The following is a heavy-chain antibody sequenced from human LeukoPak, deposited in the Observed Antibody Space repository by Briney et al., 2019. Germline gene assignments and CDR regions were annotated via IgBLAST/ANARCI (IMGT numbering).Heavy chain of an antibody. Sequence: AGGSLRLSCAASGFTFSSYSMNWVRQAPGKGLEWVSSISSSSSYIYYADSVKGRFTISRDNAKNSLYLRMNSLRAEDTAVYYCARPQHIVVVTALGYWGQGTLVTVSS. V-gene: IGHV3-21*01. J-gene: IGHJ4*02. CDR3: ARPQHIVVVTALGY. CDR2: ISSSSSYI. D-gene: IGHD2-21*02. CDR1: GFTFSSYS.